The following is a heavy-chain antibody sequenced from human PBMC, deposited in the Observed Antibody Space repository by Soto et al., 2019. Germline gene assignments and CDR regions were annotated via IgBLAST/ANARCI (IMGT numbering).Heavy chain of an antibody. J-gene: IGHJ4*02. CDR1: GDTFNFYS. CDR3: ATSYGSGYRAFDF. Sequence: QVQLVQSGAEVKRPGSSVKVSCKASGDTFNFYSINWVRQAPGLGLEWMGRVNPILSMSNYAQRFQGRVTTTADKSTSTAYRELSGLRSEDTAIYYCATSYGSGYRAFDFWGPGALVTVSS. V-gene: IGHV1-69*04. D-gene: IGHD3-10*01. CDR2: VNPILSMS.